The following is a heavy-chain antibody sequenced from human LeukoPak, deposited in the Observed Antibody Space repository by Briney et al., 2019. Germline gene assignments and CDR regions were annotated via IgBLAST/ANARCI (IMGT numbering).Heavy chain of an antibody. J-gene: IGHJ4*02. CDR3: VRDYHGGYFDF. V-gene: IGHV1-46*03. Sequence: ASVKVSCKTSGYIFTSYYLHWVRQAPGQGLEWLGVVYPSAGTSDPAQRFRARITLSDDTSTSTVYMELRSLKSEDTAIYFCVRDYHGGYFDFWGQGTLVTVSS. CDR2: VYPSAGTS. D-gene: IGHD3-16*01. CDR1: GYIFTSYY.